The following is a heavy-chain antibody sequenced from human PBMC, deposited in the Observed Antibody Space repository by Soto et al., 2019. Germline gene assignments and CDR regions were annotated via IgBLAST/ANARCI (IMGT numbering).Heavy chain of an antibody. CDR3: ARQHYDFWSGSDIGSSYFDF. V-gene: IGHV5-51*01. J-gene: IGHJ2*01. D-gene: IGHD3-3*01. CDR1: GYYFTGYC. CDR2: IHPRDSDT. Sequence: PGESLKISCQASGYYFTGYCIGLVLQMPGKGLDWMGIIHPRDSDTKYSPSFQGHVTFSVDTSISTAFLQWNSLKASDSAIYYCARQHYDFWSGSDIGSSYFDFWGRGTQVTVSS.